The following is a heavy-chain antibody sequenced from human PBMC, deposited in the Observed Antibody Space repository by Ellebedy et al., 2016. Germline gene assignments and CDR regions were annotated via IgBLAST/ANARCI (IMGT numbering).Heavy chain of an antibody. CDR2: ISGSGGST. CDR3: AKGSVGAIGSSNFDY. V-gene: IGHV3-23*01. J-gene: IGHJ4*02. D-gene: IGHD1-26*01. CDR1: GFTFSSYA. Sequence: GGSLRLSXAASGFTFSSYAMSWVRQAPGKGLEWVSAISGSGGSTYYADSVKGRFTISRDNSKNTLYLQMNSLRAEDTALYYCAKGSVGAIGSSNFDYWGQGTLVTVSS.